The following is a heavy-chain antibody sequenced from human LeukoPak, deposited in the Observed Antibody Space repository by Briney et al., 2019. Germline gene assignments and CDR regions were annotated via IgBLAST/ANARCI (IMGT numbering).Heavy chain of an antibody. V-gene: IGHV1-8*01. CDR3: ARDYYGSKSSSFDP. Sequence: ASVKVSCKASGYTFTTYGLSWVRQATGQGLEWLGWMNPNSGNTGYAQNFQGRVTMTRDTSIDTAYMELTSLRYEDTAVYYCARDYYGSKSSSFDPWGQGTLVTVSS. CDR2: MNPNSGNT. J-gene: IGHJ5*02. CDR1: GYTFTTYG. D-gene: IGHD3-10*01.